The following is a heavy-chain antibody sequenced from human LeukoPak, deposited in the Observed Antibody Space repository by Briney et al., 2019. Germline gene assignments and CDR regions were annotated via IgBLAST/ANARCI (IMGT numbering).Heavy chain of an antibody. CDR2: ISGSGGST. D-gene: IGHD5-24*01. CDR1: GFTFSSYG. V-gene: IGHV3-23*01. J-gene: IGHJ4*02. CDR3: AKGGYKYYFEY. Sequence: GGSLRLSCAASGFTFSSYGMSWVRQAPGKGLEWVSGISGSGGSTYYADSVKGRFVISRDNSKNTLSLQMNSLTAEDTAVYFCAKGGYKYYFEYWGQGTLVTVSS.